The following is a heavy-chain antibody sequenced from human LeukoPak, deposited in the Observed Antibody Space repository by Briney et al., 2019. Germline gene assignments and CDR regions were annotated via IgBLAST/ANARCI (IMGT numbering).Heavy chain of an antibody. CDR3: ARGLSRIAVAGTLDY. Sequence: GASVKVSCKVSGYTLTELSMHWVRQAPGKGLEWMGGFDPEDGETIYAQKFQGRVTMTRDTSTSTVYMELSSLRSEDTAVYYCARGLSRIAVAGTLDYWGQGTLVTASS. CDR2: FDPEDGET. J-gene: IGHJ4*02. V-gene: IGHV1-24*01. CDR1: GYTLTELS. D-gene: IGHD6-19*01.